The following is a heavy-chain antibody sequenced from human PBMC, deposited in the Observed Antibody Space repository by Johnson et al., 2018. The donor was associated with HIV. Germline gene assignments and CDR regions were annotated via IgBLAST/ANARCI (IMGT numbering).Heavy chain of an antibody. D-gene: IGHD3-10*01. CDR1: GFTVSRNS. Sequence: VQLVPSGGGLVQPGASLRLSFAASGFTVSRNSMTWVRQAPGKGLAWVSVIYSITGTYYAASVKGRFTISRDNSKNTVYLQMNSLRVEDTAVYYCARDYPDMVRGAGDAFDIWGQGTMVTVSS. J-gene: IGHJ3*02. CDR2: IYSITGT. V-gene: IGHV3-66*01. CDR3: ARDYPDMVRGAGDAFDI.